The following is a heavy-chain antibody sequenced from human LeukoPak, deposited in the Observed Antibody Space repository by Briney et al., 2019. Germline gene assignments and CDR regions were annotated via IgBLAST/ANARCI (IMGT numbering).Heavy chain of an antibody. Sequence: GGSLRLSCAASGFTFSSYAMHWVRQAPGKGLEWVAVISYDGSNKYYADSVKGRLTISRDNSKNTLYLQMNSLRAEDTAVYYCARGIQPPKYYGSGSDTFDIWGQGTMVTVSS. D-gene: IGHD3-10*01. J-gene: IGHJ3*02. CDR1: GFTFSSYA. CDR3: ARGIQPPKYYGSGSDTFDI. V-gene: IGHV3-30-3*01. CDR2: ISYDGSNK.